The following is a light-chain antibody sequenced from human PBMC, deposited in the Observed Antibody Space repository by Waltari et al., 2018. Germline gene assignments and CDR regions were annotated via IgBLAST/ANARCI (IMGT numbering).Light chain of an antibody. CDR2: DVS. Sequence: QSALPQPRSVSGSPGQSVTISCTGTSSDVGGYTYVSWYQQHPGKAPKLMIYDVSKRPSGVPDRFSGSKSGNTASLTISGLQAEDEADYYCCSYAGSSVFGGGTKLTVL. V-gene: IGLV2-11*01. CDR3: CSYAGSSV. J-gene: IGLJ2*01. CDR1: SSDVGGYTY.